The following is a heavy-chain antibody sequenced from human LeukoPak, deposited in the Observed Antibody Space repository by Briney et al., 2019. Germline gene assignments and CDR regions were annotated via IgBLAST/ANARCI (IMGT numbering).Heavy chain of an antibody. J-gene: IGHJ4*02. CDR3: ARDHGDYSFDY. V-gene: IGHV3-66*01. Sequence: PGGSLRLSCAASGFTVSSNYMSWVRQAPGKGLEWVSVIYSGGSTYYADSVKGRFTISRDNSKNTLHLQMNSLRAEDTAVYYCARDHGDYSFDYWGQGTLVTVSS. CDR1: GFTVSSNY. CDR2: IYSGGST. D-gene: IGHD4-17*01.